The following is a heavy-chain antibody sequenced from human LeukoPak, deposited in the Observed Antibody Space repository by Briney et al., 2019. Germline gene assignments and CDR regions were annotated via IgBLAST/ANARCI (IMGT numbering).Heavy chain of an antibody. V-gene: IGHV3-21*01. J-gene: IGHJ3*02. D-gene: IGHD4-11*01. Sequence: GGSLRLSCAASGFTFSSYSMNWVRQAPGKGLEWVSSISSSSSYIYYADSVKGRFTISRDNAKNSLYLQMNSLRAGDTAVYYCARYSQDALDIWGQGTMVTVSS. CDR3: ARYSQDALDI. CDR1: GFTFSSYS. CDR2: ISSSSSYI.